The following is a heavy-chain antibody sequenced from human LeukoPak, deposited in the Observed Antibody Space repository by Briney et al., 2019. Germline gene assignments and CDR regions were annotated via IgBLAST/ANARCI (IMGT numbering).Heavy chain of an antibody. J-gene: IGHJ3*02. CDR2: IIPIFGTA. D-gene: IGHD3-10*01. CDR1: GGTFSSYA. Sequence: GASVKVSCKASGGTFSSYAISWVRQAPGQGLEWMGGIIPIFGTANYAQKFQGRVTITADESTSTAYMELSSLRSEDTAVYYCARGQTPHYYGSGSGPRAFDIWGQGTMVTVSS. CDR3: ARGQTPHYYGSGSGPRAFDI. V-gene: IGHV1-69*13.